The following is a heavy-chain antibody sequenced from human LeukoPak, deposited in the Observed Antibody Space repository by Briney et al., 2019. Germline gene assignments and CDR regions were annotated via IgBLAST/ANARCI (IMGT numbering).Heavy chain of an antibody. CDR3: AKDPYDSSGYWDQYYFDY. CDR1: GFTFSSYA. J-gene: IGHJ4*02. D-gene: IGHD3-22*01. V-gene: IGHV3-23*01. CDR2: ISGGGGST. Sequence: GGSLRLSCAASGFTFSSYAMSWVRQAPGKGLEWVSAISGGGGSTYYADPVKGRFTISRDNSKNTLYLQMNSLRAEDTAVYYCAKDPYDSSGYWDQYYFDYWGQGTLVTVSS.